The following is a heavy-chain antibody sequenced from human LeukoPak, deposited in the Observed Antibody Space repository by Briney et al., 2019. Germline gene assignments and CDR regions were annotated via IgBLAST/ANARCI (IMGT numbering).Heavy chain of an antibody. D-gene: IGHD2-2*01. CDR1: GFTVSSNY. J-gene: IGHJ3*02. CDR3: TTDQYCSSTSCYDAFDI. Sequence: GGSLRPSCAASGFTVSSNYMSWVRQAPGKGLEWVGRIKSKTDGGTTDYAAPVKGRFTISRDDSKNTLYLQMNSLKTEDTAVYYCTTDQYCSSTSCYDAFDIWGQGTMVTVSS. V-gene: IGHV3-15*01. CDR2: IKSKTDGGTT.